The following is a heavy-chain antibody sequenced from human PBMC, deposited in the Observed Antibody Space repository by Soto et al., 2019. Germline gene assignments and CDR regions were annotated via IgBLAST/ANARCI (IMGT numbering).Heavy chain of an antibody. D-gene: IGHD6-25*01. CDR2: ISYDGSNK. J-gene: IGHJ4*02. CDR1: GFTFSSYG. V-gene: IGHV3-30*18. CDR3: AKDLRGIAAGPFFDY. Sequence: QVQLVESGGGVVQPGRSLRLSCAASGFTFSSYGMHWVRQAPGKGLEWVAVISYDGSNKYYADSVKGRFTISRDNSKNPLYRQMNSLRAEDTAVYYCAKDLRGIAAGPFFDYWGQGTLVTVSS.